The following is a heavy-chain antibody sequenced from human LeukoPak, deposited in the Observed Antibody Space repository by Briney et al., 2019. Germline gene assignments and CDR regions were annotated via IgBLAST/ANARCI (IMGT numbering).Heavy chain of an antibody. Sequence: AGGSLRLSCAASGFTFSSYGMSWVRQAPGKWLEWVSSISSSSGYIYYADSVKGRFTISRDKAKNSLYLQMNTLRAEDTAVYYCATLSVYGDLDYWGQGTLVTVSS. V-gene: IGHV3-21*01. CDR2: ISSSSGYI. CDR1: GFTFSSYG. CDR3: ATLSVYGDLDY. D-gene: IGHD4-17*01. J-gene: IGHJ4*02.